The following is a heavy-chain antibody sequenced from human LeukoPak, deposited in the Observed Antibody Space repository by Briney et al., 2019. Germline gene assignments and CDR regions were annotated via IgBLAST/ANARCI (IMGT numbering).Heavy chain of an antibody. CDR1: GGSISSYY. CDR2: IYYSGST. Sequence: SETLSLTCTVSGGSISSYYWSWIRQPPGKGLEWIGYIYYSGSTNYNPSPKSRVTISVDTSKNQFSLKLSSVTAADTAVYYCARGVGRFGAYFDYWGQGTLVTVSS. D-gene: IGHD3-10*01. CDR3: ARGVGRFGAYFDY. J-gene: IGHJ4*02. V-gene: IGHV4-59*01.